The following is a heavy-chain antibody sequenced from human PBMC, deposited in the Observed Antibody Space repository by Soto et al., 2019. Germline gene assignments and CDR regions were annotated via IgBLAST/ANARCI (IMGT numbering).Heavy chain of an antibody. J-gene: IGHJ4*02. CDR2: ISVYNGNT. V-gene: IGHV1-18*04. D-gene: IGHD4-17*01. Sequence: GDAVKVSCTASGYTFISYSIAWVRHAPGQGLEWMGWISVYNGNTNYAQKFQGRVTVTTDSSTSTAYMERRSLRSDDTAVYYGGRYGGRGIIEAGGRWGQGTRVSVS. CDR1: GYTFISYS. CDR3: GRYGGRGIIEAGGR.